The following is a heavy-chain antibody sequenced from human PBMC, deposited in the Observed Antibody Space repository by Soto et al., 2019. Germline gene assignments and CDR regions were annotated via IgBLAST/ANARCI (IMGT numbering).Heavy chain of an antibody. CDR1: GYTFTSYA. J-gene: IGHJ4*02. D-gene: IGHD6-6*01. V-gene: IGHV1-3*01. CDR3: ARDPAPHPSSSPGIYY. Sequence: ASVKVSCKASGYTFTSYAMHWVRQAPGQRLEWMGGINAGNGNTKYSQKFQGRVTITRDTSASTAYMELSSLRSEDTAVYYCARDPAPHPSSSPGIYYWGQGTLVTVSS. CDR2: INAGNGNT.